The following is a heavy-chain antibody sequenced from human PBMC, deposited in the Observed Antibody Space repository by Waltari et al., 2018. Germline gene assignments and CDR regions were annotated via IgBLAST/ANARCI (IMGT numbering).Heavy chain of an antibody. D-gene: IGHD3-10*01. CDR2: INPNNGGT. CDR1: GYTFTDSY. CDR3: ARVGYYGSGSYLSY. Sequence: QVQLVQSGAEVKKPGASVKVSCKASGYTFTDSYIHWVRQAPGQGLEWVGWINPNNGGTNYAQKFQGRVTMTRDTSISTAYMELSRLRSDDTAIYYCARVGYYGSGSYLSYWGQGTLVTVSS. J-gene: IGHJ4*02. V-gene: IGHV1-2*02.